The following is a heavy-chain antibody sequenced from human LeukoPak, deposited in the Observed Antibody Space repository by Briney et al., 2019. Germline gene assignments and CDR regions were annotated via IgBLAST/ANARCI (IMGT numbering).Heavy chain of an antibody. D-gene: IGHD5-18*01. CDR3: ARDPSWIQLWPTHGDY. CDR2: INHSGST. J-gene: IGHJ4*02. V-gene: IGHV4-34*01. CDR1: GGSFSGYY. Sequence: SETLSLTCAVYGGSFSGYYWSWIRQPPGKGLEWIGEINHSGSTNYNPSLKSRVTISVDTSKNQFSLKLSSVTAADTAVYYCARDPSWIQLWPTHGDYWGQGTLVTVSS.